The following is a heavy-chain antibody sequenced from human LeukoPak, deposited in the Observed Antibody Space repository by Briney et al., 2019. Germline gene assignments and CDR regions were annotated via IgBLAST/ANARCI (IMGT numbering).Heavy chain of an antibody. V-gene: IGHV1-46*03. CDR2: INPSGVST. J-gene: IGHJ4*02. Sequence: ASVKVSCKASGYTFTSYYMHWVGRAPGQGLEWMGIINPSGVSTSYAQKFQGRVTMTRDTSTSTVYMELSSLRSEDTAVYYCALFGELLFWGQGTLVTVSS. D-gene: IGHD3-10*02. CDR3: ALFGELLF. CDR1: GYTFTSYY.